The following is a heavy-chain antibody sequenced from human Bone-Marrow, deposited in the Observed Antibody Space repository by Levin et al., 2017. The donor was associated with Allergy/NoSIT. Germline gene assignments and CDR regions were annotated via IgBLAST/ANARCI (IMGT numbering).Heavy chain of an antibody. CDR3: ARGNIVVETAVPPDA. V-gene: IGHV1-69*01. J-gene: IGHJ6*02. CDR1: GGIFSAYA. CDR2: IIPIFGTT. D-gene: IGHD2-21*02. Sequence: PGGSLRLSCKASGGIFSAYAISWVRQAPGQGLEWMGWIIPIFGTTSKAQKFQDRVTITADESTDTSYMELKSLRSEDTALYYCARGNIVVETAVPPDAWGQGTTVTVTS.